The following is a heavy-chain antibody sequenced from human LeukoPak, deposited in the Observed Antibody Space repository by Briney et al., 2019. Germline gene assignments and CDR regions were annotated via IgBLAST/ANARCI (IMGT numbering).Heavy chain of an antibody. J-gene: IGHJ6*03. CDR3: ARNQGVVAWRAYMDV. Sequence: PSQTLSLTRTLSVGSISSYYWSWIRQPPGKGLEWIGYIYYSGSTNYNPSLKSRVTISVDTSKNQFSLKLSSVTAADTAVYYCARNQGVVAWRAYMDVWGKGSTVTVSS. CDR1: VGSISSYY. CDR2: IYYSGST. V-gene: IGHV4-59*01. D-gene: IGHD3-3*01.